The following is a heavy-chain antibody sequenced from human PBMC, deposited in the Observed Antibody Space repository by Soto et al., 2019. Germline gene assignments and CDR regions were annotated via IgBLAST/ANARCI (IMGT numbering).Heavy chain of an antibody. CDR2: ISGSGGVST. J-gene: IGHJ4*02. CDR1: EFTFSNYV. D-gene: IGHD5-12*01. V-gene: IGHV3-23*01. Sequence: EVQLLESGGGLVQPGGSLRLSCAASEFTFSNYVMSWVRQAPGKGLEWVSAISGSGGVSTYYADSVKGRFTISRDNSKNTLYLQMNSLRAEDTAVYYCAKDLVVATSDYWGQGTLVTVSS. CDR3: AKDLVVATSDY.